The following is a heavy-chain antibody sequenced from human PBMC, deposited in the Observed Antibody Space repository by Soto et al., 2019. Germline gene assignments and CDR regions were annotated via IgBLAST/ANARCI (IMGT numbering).Heavy chain of an antibody. V-gene: IGHV4-39*07. CDR3: ARVADVYIVGATRYFDY. CDR2: IYHSGST. Sequence: SETLSLTCTVSGGSISSSSYYWGWIRQPPGKGLEWIGEIYHSGSTNYNPSLKSRVTISVDKSKNQFSLKLSSVTAADTAVYYCARVADVYIVGATRYFDYWGQGTLVTVSS. J-gene: IGHJ4*02. D-gene: IGHD1-26*01. CDR1: GGSISSSSYY.